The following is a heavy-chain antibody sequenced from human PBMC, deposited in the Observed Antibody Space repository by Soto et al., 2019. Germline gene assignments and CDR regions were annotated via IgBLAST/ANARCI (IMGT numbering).Heavy chain of an antibody. J-gene: IGHJ5*02. CDR1: GFTFSSYA. Sequence: VGSLRLSCAASGFTFSSYAMSWVRQAPGKGLEWVSSIRGSGGSTQYADSVKGRFTISRDNSKNTLFLQMNSLRAEDTAVYYCARDHNVLGSYAPWFDPWGQGTLVTVSS. CDR3: ARDHNVLGSYAPWFDP. CDR2: IRGSGGST. D-gene: IGHD3-16*01. V-gene: IGHV3-23*01.